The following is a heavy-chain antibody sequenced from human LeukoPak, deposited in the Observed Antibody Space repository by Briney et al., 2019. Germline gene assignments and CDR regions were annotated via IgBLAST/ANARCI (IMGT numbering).Heavy chain of an antibody. CDR1: GFTFSSYA. Sequence: GGSLRLSCAASGFTFSSYAMSWVRQAPGKGLEWVSAISGSGGNTYYADSVKGRLTISRDNSKNTLYLQVNSLRAEDTAVYYCTNSITMIVVVTLVYWGQGTLVTVSS. CDR3: TNSITMIVVVTLVY. D-gene: IGHD3-22*01. V-gene: IGHV3-23*01. J-gene: IGHJ4*02. CDR2: ISGSGGNT.